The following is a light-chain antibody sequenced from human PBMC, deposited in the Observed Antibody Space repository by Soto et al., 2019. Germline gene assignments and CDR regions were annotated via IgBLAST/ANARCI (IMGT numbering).Light chain of an antibody. J-gene: IGKJ4*01. CDR2: GAS. V-gene: IGKV3-15*01. CDR3: QQYNNWPLT. CDR1: QSVSSN. Sequence: EVVMTQSPATLSVSLGDRATLSCRASQSVSSNLAWYQQKPGQAPRLLIYGASTRATGIRARFSGSGSGTEFTLTISSLQSEDFAVYSCQQYNNWPLTFGGGTKVEIK.